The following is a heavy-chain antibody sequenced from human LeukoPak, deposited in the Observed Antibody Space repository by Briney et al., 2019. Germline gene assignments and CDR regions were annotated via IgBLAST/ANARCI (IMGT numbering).Heavy chain of an antibody. V-gene: IGHV3-48*01. Sequence: GGSLRLSCAASGFTFSSYSMNWVRQAPGKGLEWVSYISSSSSTIYYADSVKGRFTISRDNAKNSLYLQMNSLRAEDTAVYYCARDFLSPTDSLPYDAFDIWGQGTMVTVSS. J-gene: IGHJ3*02. CDR2: ISSSSSTI. CDR3: ARDFLSPTDSLPYDAFDI. D-gene: IGHD3-22*01. CDR1: GFTFSSYS.